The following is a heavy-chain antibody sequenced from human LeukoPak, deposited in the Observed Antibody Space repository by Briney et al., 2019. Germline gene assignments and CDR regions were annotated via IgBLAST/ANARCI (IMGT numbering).Heavy chain of an antibody. CDR3: ARLEWPENYYYYGMDV. D-gene: IGHD3-3*01. V-gene: IGHV5-51*01. CDR1: EYSFTSYW. J-gene: IGHJ6*02. CDR2: IYPGDSDT. Sequence: GESLKVSCKGSEYSFTSYWIGWVRQMPGKGLEWMGIIYPGDSDTRYSPSFQGQVTISADKSISTAYLQWSSLKASDTAMYYCARLEWPENYYYYGMDVWGQGTTVTVSS.